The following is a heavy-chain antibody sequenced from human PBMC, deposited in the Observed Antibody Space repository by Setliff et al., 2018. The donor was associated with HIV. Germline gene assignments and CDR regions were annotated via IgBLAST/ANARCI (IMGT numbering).Heavy chain of an antibody. CDR3: VKDPYGGKGYFQY. Sequence: GESLRLSCAASGFTFSSYGMHWVRQAPGKGLQWVAVIWYDGSNKNYADSVKGRFTISRGNSKKTLYLQMNSLRAEDTAVYYCVKDPYGGKGYFQYWGQGTVVTVSS. CDR1: GFTFSSYG. CDR2: IWYDGSNK. J-gene: IGHJ1*01. D-gene: IGHD4-17*01. V-gene: IGHV3-33*03.